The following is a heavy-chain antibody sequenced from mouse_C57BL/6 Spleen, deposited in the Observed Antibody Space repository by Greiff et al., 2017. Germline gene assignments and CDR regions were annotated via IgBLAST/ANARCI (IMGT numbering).Heavy chain of an antibody. D-gene: IGHD1-1*01. Sequence: QVQLQQSGPGLVQPSQSLSITCTVSGFSLTSYGVHWVRQSPGKGLEWLGVIWRGGSTDYNAAFMSRLSITKDNSKSQVFFKMNSLQADDTAIYYCAKGTYYGSSLHYDFDYWGQGTTLTVSS. V-gene: IGHV2-5*01. J-gene: IGHJ2*01. CDR3: AKGTYYGSSLHYDFDY. CDR1: GFSLTSYG. CDR2: IWRGGST.